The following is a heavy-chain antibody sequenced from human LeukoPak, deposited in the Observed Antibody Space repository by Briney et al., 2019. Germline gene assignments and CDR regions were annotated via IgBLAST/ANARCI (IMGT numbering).Heavy chain of an antibody. D-gene: IGHD4-11*01. CDR3: ARDRDYSNTERGFDY. V-gene: IGHV1-2*02. CDR1: GYTFTYYY. CDR2: INPNSGET. J-gene: IGHJ4*02. Sequence: ASVTVSCTTSGYTFTYYYIHWVRQAPGQGLEWMGWINPNSGETKSAQKFQGRVTMTGDTSISTACMELSRVTSDDTAVYYCARDRDYSNTERGFDYWGQGTLVTVSS.